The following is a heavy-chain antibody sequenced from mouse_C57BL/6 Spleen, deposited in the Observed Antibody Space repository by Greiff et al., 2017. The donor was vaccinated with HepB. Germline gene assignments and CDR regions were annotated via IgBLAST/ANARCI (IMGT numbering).Heavy chain of an antibody. Sequence: QVQLKQPGAELVRPGSSVKLSCKASGYTFTSYWMHWVKQRPIQGLEWIGNIDPSDSETHYNQKFKDKATLTVDKSSSTAYMQLSSLTSEDSAVYYCAIITTVVARYFDVWGTGTTVTVSS. V-gene: IGHV1-52*01. D-gene: IGHD1-1*01. CDR3: AIITTVVARYFDV. CDR1: GYTFTSYW. CDR2: IDPSDSET. J-gene: IGHJ1*03.